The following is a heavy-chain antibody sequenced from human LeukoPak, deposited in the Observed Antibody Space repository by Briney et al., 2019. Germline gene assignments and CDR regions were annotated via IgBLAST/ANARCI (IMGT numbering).Heavy chain of an antibody. V-gene: IGHV5-51*01. CDR3: ATTYYGSGSYGSSQFDY. CDR1: GYTFANYW. CDR2: IYPGDSET. J-gene: IGHJ4*02. D-gene: IGHD3-10*01. Sequence: GESLKISCKGSGYTFANYWIGWVRQMPGKGLEWMGSIYPGDSETRYSPSFQGQVSVSADKSISAAYLQWSSLKASDTAMYYCATTYYGSGSYGSSQFDYWGQGTLVTVSS.